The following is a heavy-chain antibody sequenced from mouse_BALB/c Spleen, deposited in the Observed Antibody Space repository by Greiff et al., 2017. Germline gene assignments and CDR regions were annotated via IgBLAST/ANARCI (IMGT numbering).Heavy chain of an antibody. D-gene: IGHD1-1*01. J-gene: IGHJ4*01. CDR2: ISSGGSYT. V-gene: IGHV5-9-4*01. CDR3: ARENYGSSFYAMDY. CDR1: GFTFSSYA. Sequence: EVKLVESGGGLVKPGGSLKLSCAASGFTFSSYAMSWVRQSPEKRLEWVAEISSGGSYTYYPDTVTGRFTISRDNAKNTLYLEMSSLRSEDTAMYYCARENYGSSFYAMDYWGQGTSVTVSS.